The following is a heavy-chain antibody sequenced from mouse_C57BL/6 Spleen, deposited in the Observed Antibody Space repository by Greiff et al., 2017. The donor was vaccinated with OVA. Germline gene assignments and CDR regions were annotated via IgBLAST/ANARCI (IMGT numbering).Heavy chain of an antibody. D-gene: IGHD1-1*01. CDR1: GYTFTSYW. Sequence: QVQLQQPGAELVRPGSSVTLSCKASGYTFTSYWMHWVKQRPIQGLEWIGNIDPSDSETHYNQKFKDKATLTVDKSSSTAYMQLSSLTSEDSAVYYCARCTTVVARYYAMDDWGQGTSVTVSS. J-gene: IGHJ4*01. V-gene: IGHV1-52*01. CDR2: IDPSDSET. CDR3: ARCTTVVARYYAMDD.